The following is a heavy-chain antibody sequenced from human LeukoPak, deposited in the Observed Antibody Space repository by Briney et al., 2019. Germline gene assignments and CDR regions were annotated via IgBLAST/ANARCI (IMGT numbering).Heavy chain of an antibody. J-gene: IGHJ4*02. CDR3: ARDQTYYYGSGSYTY. V-gene: IGHV4-39*07. D-gene: IGHD3-10*01. Sequence: SETLSLTCTVPGGSISSSSYYWGWIRQPPGKGLEWIGSIYYSGSTYYNPSLKSRVTISVDTSKNQFSLKLSSVTAADTAVYYCARDQTYYYGSGSYTYWGQGTLVTVSS. CDR2: IYYSGST. CDR1: GGSISSSSYY.